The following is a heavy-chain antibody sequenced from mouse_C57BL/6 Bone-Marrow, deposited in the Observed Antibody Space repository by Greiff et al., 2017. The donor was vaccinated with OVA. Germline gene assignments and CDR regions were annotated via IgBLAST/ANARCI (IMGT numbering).Heavy chain of an antibody. J-gene: IGHJ1*03. D-gene: IGHD1-1*01. Sequence: QVQLQQPGAELVKPGASVKLSCKASGYTFTSYWMQWVKQRPGQGLEWIGEIDPSDSYTNYNQKFKGKATLTVDTASSTAYMQLSSLTSEDSAVYYCARLPITTVVAKDWYFDVWGTGTTVTVSS. CDR1: GYTFTSYW. CDR2: IDPSDSYT. V-gene: IGHV1-50*01. CDR3: ARLPITTVVAKDWYFDV.